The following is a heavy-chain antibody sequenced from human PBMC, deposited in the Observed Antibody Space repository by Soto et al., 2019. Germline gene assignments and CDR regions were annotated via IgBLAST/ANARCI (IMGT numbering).Heavy chain of an antibody. CDR3: AKDLGRDGYNLYYFDY. J-gene: IGHJ4*02. CDR2: ISYDGSNK. CDR1: GFTFSSYG. V-gene: IGHV3-30*18. Sequence: GGSLRLSCAASGFTFSSYGMHWVRQAPGKGLEWVAVISYDGSNKYYADSVKGRFTISRDNSKNTLYLQMNSLRAEDTAVYYCAKDLGRDGYNLYYFDYWGQGTLVTV. D-gene: IGHD5-12*01.